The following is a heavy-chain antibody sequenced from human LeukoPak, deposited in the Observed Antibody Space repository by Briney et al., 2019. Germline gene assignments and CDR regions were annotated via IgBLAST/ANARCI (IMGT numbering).Heavy chain of an antibody. CDR1: GGSISSYY. J-gene: IGHJ4*02. CDR3: ARSLAVAGSSDY. D-gene: IGHD6-19*01. V-gene: IGHV4-59*01. Sequence: PSETLSLTCTVPGGSISSYYWSWIRQPPGKGLEWIGYIYYSGSTNYNPSLKSRVTISVDTSKNQFSLKLSSVTAADTAVYYCARSLAVAGSSDYWGQGTLVTVSS. CDR2: IYYSGST.